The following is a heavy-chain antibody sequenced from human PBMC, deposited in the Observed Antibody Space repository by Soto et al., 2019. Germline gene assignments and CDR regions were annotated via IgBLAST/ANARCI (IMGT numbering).Heavy chain of an antibody. V-gene: IGHV3-15*01. J-gene: IGHJ4*02. CDR1: GFSFSNAW. CDR3: TAHLGEFFPLDY. Sequence: EVQLVESGGDFVKPGGSLRVSCAVSGFSFSNAWMSWVRQAPGKGLEWVGRIKSRADGGTTDYTAPVKGRFTISRDDSKNTVFLHMNRLKTEDTAVYYCTAHLGEFFPLDYWGQGTLVTVSS. D-gene: IGHD3-16*01. CDR2: IKSRADGGTT.